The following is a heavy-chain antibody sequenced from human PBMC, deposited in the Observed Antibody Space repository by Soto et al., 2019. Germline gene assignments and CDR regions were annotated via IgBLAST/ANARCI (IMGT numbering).Heavy chain of an antibody. J-gene: IGHJ3*01. CDR3: AMSNQGGFHT. Sequence: EVQLVQSGAEVKKPGESLKISCKGSGYKFSSYRIGWVRQMPGRGLECMGIIYPGDADTRYSPSFEGMVTISADKSISTAYLQWSSVKASDTAMYYCAMSNQGGFHTWVQGTMGTVSS. CDR2: IYPGDADT. V-gene: IGHV5-51*01. CDR1: GYKFSSYR. D-gene: IGHD2-15*01.